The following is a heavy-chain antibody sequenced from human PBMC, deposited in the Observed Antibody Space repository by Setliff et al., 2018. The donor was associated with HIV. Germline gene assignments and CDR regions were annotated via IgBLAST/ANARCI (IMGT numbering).Heavy chain of an antibody. Sequence: ASVKVSCKASGYTFTSYYMHWVRQAPGQGLEWMGIINPSGGSTSYAQKFQGRVTITADKSTSTAYMELSSLRSEDTAVYYCARDPLSYPDYWGQGTLVTVSS. V-gene: IGHV1-46*01. J-gene: IGHJ4*02. D-gene: IGHD2-2*01. CDR1: GYTFTSYY. CDR2: INPSGGST. CDR3: ARDPLSYPDY.